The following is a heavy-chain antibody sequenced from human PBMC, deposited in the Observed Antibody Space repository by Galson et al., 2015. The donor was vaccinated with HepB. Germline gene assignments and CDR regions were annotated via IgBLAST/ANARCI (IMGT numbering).Heavy chain of an antibody. CDR3: ALKYYYDSSGYYYFDY. CDR2: ISGSGGST. V-gene: IGHV3-23*01. CDR1: GFTFGDYA. Sequence: SLRLSCAASGFTFGDYAMSWVRQAPGKGLEWVSAISGSGGSTYYADSVKGRFTISRDNSKNTLYLQMNSLRAEDTAVYYCALKYYYDSSGYYYFDYWGQGTLVTVSS. D-gene: IGHD3-22*01. J-gene: IGHJ4*02.